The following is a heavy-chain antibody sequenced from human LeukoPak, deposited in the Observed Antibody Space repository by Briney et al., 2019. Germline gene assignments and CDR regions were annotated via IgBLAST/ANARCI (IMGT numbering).Heavy chain of an antibody. CDR3: AREGRYYYDSNNWFDP. CDR2: TIPIFGTA. CDR1: GGTFSSYA. V-gene: IGHV1-69*13. Sequence: ASVKVSCKASGGTFSSYAISWVRQAPGQGLEWMGGTIPIFGTANYAQKFQGRVTITADESTSTAYMELSSLRSEDTAVYYCAREGRYYYDSNNWFDPWGQGTLVTVSS. J-gene: IGHJ5*02. D-gene: IGHD3-22*01.